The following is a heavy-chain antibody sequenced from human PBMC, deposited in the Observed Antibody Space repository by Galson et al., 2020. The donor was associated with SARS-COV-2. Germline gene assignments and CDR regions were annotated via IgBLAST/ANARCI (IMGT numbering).Heavy chain of an antibody. CDR1: GYTLTSYD. V-gene: IGHV1-8*01. D-gene: IGHD3-10*01. Sequence: ASVKVSCKASGYTLTSYDINWVRQATGQGLEWMGWMSPNTGNTGYAQKFQGRITMTRNTSLGTAYMALKSLRFEDTAGDYCARGVTRVRGATRWFDPWGQGTLVTVSS. CDR2: MSPNTGNT. J-gene: IGHJ5*02. CDR3: ARGVTRVRGATRWFDP.